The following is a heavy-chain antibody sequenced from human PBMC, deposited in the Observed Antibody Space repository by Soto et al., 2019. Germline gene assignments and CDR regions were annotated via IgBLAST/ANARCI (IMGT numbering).Heavy chain of an antibody. J-gene: IGHJ6*03. D-gene: IGHD6-6*01. Sequence: SETLSLTCTVSGGSISSRSYYWGWIRQHPGRGLEWIGSVYYSGSTYYNASLKSRVIISVDTSKNQFSLKVTSVTAADTAVYYCARQGGSSSGFYYYYYYMDVWGKGTTVTVSS. CDR1: GGSISSRSYY. CDR3: ARQGGSSSGFYYYYYYMDV. V-gene: IGHV4-39*01. CDR2: VYYSGST.